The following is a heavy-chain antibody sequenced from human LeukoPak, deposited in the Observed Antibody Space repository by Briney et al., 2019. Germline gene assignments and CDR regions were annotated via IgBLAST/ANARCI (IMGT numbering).Heavy chain of an antibody. V-gene: IGHV3-23*01. CDR1: GFTFSSYA. CDR2: LSGNGRNT. Sequence: TGGSLRLSCAASGFTFSSYAMSWVRQAPGKGLEWVSTLSGNGRNTYYADSVKGRFTISRDTSRNTLYLLMNSLRAEDTAVYYCAKNAGVLAVTLFDYWGQGTLVTVSS. D-gene: IGHD2-15*01. CDR3: AKNAGVLAVTLFDY. J-gene: IGHJ4*02.